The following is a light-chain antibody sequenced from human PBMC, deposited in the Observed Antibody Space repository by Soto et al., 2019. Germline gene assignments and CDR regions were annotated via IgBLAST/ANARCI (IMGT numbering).Light chain of an antibody. CDR2: EVS. V-gene: IGLV2-14*01. CDR1: SSDVGGFDY. CDR3: QSFDNSLSGWV. J-gene: IGLJ3*02. Sequence: QSALTQPASVSGSPGQSITISCTGTSSDVGGFDYVSWYQQHPGKAPKLMVYEVSNRPSGVSNRFSGSKSGNTASLTISGLQADDEAEYYCQSFDNSLSGWVFGGGTKVTVL.